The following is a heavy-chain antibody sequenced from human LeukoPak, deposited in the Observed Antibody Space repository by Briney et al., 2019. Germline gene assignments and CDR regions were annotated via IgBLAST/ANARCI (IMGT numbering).Heavy chain of an antibody. Sequence: SETLSLTCTVSGCSLTSGDCYWSWIRQPPGKGLEWIGYIYYSGSTYYNPSLKSRVTISVDTSENQFSLKLSSVTAADTAVYYCARDGPHYYDTSGYYFFDYWGQGTQVTVSS. V-gene: IGHV4-30-4*01. D-gene: IGHD3-22*01. CDR2: IYYSGST. CDR1: GCSLTSGDCY. CDR3: ARDGPHYYDTSGYYFFDY. J-gene: IGHJ4*02.